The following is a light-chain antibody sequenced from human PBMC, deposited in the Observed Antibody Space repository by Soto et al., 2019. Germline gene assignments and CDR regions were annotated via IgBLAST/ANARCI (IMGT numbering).Light chain of an antibody. V-gene: IGKV3D-15*01. J-gene: IGKJ5*01. CDR2: HTS. CDR3: QQYDHWPPIT. CDR1: QSINNN. Sequence: EGALPQFQTTLSVFAGERATPSCRSSQSINNNLAWYQQKPGQAPRLLVYHTSTRATGIPARFSGSGSGTECTLTISSLQSEDVAVYYWQQYDHWPPITYGQGKDWRL.